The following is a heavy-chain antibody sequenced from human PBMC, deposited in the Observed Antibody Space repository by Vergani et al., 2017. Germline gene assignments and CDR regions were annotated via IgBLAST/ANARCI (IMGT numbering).Heavy chain of an antibody. J-gene: IGHJ5*02. CDR3: ARDITASVKSPPHPDWFDP. D-gene: IGHD4-17*01. CDR1: GFNFPSFT. Sequence: EAYLVQSGGGLVTPGGSLRLSCAASGFNFPSFTMNWVRQAPGRGLEWISSIKFPPGEIFYADSVKGRFTISRDNVKNVLFLQMENLRAADTGVYFCARDITASVKSPPHPDWFDPWGQGILVTVSS. V-gene: IGHV3-21*06. CDR2: IKFPPGEI.